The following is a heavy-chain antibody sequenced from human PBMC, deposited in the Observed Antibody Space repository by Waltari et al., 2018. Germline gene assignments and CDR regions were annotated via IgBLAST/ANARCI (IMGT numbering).Heavy chain of an antibody. CDR2: VRGDGRT. Sequence: QLQLQESAPGLVKPSGTLSLTRAVSGYPKTTSDCWSWVRQSPGKGLEWIGQVRGDGRTNYNPSVASRVTISLDTSTNQYSLRVTSATAADTAVYYCARDRGRGLYLDSWGQGILVTVSS. V-gene: IGHV4-4*02. CDR1: GYPKTTSDC. CDR3: ARDRGRGLYLDS. J-gene: IGHJ4*02. D-gene: IGHD2-15*01.